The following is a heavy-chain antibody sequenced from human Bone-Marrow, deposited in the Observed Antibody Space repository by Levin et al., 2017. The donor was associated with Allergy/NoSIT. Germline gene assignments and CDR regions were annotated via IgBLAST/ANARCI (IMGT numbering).Heavy chain of an antibody. CDR1: GGTLTSFS. D-gene: IGHD3-3*01. Sequence: KISCRASGGTLTSFSISWVRQAPGQGLEWMGGIVPVFTTPNYAQNFQDRITITADESTSTVFLELSSLRSDDTAIYYWARDSIFGVVNDAFDIWGQGTMVTVSS. CDR3: ARDSIFGVVNDAFDI. CDR2: IVPVFTTP. V-gene: IGHV1-69*01. J-gene: IGHJ3*02.